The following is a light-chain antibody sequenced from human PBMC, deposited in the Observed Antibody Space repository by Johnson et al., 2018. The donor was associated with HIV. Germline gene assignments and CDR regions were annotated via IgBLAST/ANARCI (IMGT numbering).Light chain of an antibody. V-gene: IGLV1-51*02. Sequence: QSVLTQPPSVSAAPGQKVSISCSGSSSNIGDNYVSWYQQVPGTAPKLLIYEDTKRPSGIPDRFSGSKSGTSATLAITGLQTGDEADYYCGTWDTSLSAGGVFGTGTKVTVL. J-gene: IGLJ1*01. CDR1: SSNIGDNY. CDR3: GTWDTSLSAGGV. CDR2: EDT.